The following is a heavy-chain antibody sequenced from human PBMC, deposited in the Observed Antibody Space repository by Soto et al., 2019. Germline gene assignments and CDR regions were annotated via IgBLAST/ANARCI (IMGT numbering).Heavy chain of an antibody. CDR2: ISSNSAYI. CDR1: GFTFRSFT. D-gene: IGHD6-13*01. Sequence: GGSLRLSCAASGFTFRSFTMNWVRQAPGKGLEWVSTISSNSAYIYYTDALRGRFTISKDNAKNSLHLQMNSLRAEDTAVYYCTRDASRDSSARGWFDPWGPGTLVTVSS. V-gene: IGHV3-21*01. CDR3: TRDASRDSSARGWFDP. J-gene: IGHJ5*02.